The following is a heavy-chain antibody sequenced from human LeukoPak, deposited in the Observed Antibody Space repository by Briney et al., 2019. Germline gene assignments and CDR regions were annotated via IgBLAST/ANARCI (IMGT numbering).Heavy chain of an antibody. CDR3: ASIFWGYCSSTSCYVDY. V-gene: IGHV3-30-3*01. CDR2: ISYDGSIK. D-gene: IGHD2-2*01. Sequence: HPGGSLRLSCAASGFTFSSYAMHWVRQAPGEGLEWVAVISYDGSIKHYTDSVKGRFTISRDNSKNTLYLQMSSLRPGDTAVYYCASIFWGYCSSTSCYVDYWGQGTLVSVSS. CDR1: GFTFSSYA. J-gene: IGHJ4*02.